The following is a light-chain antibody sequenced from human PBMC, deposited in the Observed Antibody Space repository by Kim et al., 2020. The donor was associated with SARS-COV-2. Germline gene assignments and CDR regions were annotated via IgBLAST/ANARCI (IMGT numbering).Light chain of an antibody. CDR3: SSYTSSTTRI. CDR2: DVS. Sequence: GQSRNISGTGTSSDVGGYNYVTWYQQHPGKAPKLMIYDVSDRPSGVSNRFSGSKSGNTASLTISGLQPEDEAYYYCSSYTSSTTRIFGGGTQLTVL. V-gene: IGLV2-14*03. CDR1: SSDVGGYNY. J-gene: IGLJ2*01.